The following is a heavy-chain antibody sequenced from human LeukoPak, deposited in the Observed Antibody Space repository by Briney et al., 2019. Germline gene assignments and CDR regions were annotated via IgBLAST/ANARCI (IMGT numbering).Heavy chain of an antibody. CDR1: GFTVSSNY. CDR2: IYSGGST. Sequence: GGSLRLSCAASGFTVSSNYMSWVRQAPGKGLEWVSVIYSGGSTYYADSVKGRFTISRDNSKNTLYLQMNSLRAEDTAVYYCARDRYYDSSSIFWGQGTLVTVSS. J-gene: IGHJ4*02. CDR3: ARDRYYDSSSIF. V-gene: IGHV3-66*01. D-gene: IGHD3-22*01.